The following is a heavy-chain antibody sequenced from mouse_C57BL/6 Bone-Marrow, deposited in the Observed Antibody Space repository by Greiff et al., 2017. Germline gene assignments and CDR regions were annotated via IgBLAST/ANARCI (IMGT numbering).Heavy chain of an antibody. J-gene: IGHJ1*03. CDR3: ARPDYSNYWYFDV. Sequence: QFQLQQPGAELVKPGASVKMSCKASGYTFTSYWITWVKPRPGQGLEWIGDIYPGSGSTNYNEKFKSKATRTVDTSSSTAYMQLSSLTSEDSAVYYCARPDYSNYWYFDVWGTGTTVTVSS. D-gene: IGHD2-5*01. CDR2: IYPGSGST. V-gene: IGHV1-55*01. CDR1: GYTFTSYW.